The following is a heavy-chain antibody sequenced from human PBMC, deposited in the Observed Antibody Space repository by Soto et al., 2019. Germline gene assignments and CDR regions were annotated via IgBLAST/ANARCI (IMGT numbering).Heavy chain of an antibody. J-gene: IGHJ4*02. Sequence: DVQLVESGGGLVQPGRSLRLSCAASGFTFDDYAMHWVRQAPGKGLEWVSGISWNSGAIGYADSVKGRFTISRDNAKNSLYLQMNSLRAEDTALYYCAKSRAYYGSGGFDFWGQGTPGTVSS. CDR2: ISWNSGAI. CDR3: AKSRAYYGSGGFDF. D-gene: IGHD3-10*01. V-gene: IGHV3-9*01. CDR1: GFTFDDYA.